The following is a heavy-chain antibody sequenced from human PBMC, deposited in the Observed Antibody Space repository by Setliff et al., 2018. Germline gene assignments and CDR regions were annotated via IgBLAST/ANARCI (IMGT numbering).Heavy chain of an antibody. V-gene: IGHV4-31*03. CDR3: ARDGSYYDRGGNRTWFFDL. CDR2: IYYTGST. Sequence: PSETLSLTCTVSGGSINSGDYFWSWFRQLPGKGLEWIGYIYYTGSTHYNPPLKSRLTMSVDTSKNQFSLNLKSVTAADTAVYFCARDGSYYDRGGNRTWFFDLWGRGTLVTVSS. J-gene: IGHJ2*01. CDR1: GGSINSGDYF. D-gene: IGHD3-22*01.